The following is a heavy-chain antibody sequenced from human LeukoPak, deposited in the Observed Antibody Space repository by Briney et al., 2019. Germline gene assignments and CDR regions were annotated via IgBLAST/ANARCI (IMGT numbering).Heavy chain of an antibody. D-gene: IGHD1-1*01. V-gene: IGHV1-46*01. CDR1: GYTFTSYY. J-gene: IGHJ3*02. CDR3: ARPARRAYNYDAFDI. CDR2: INPSGGST. Sequence: ASVKVSCKASGYTFTSYYINWVRQAPGQGLEWMGIINPSGGSTNSEQKFQGRLSMTRDTSTSTVYMELSSLRSEDTAVYYCARPARRAYNYDAFDIWGQGTVVTVSS.